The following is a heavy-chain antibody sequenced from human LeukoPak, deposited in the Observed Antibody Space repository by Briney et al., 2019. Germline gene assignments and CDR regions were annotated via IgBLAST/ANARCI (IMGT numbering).Heavy chain of an antibody. CDR3: ARDLRAIVVVPAGHDR. Sequence: PGGSLRLSCAASGFTFSSYSMNWVRQAPGKGLEWVSSISSSSYIYYADSVKGRFTISRDNAKNSLYLQMNSLRAEDTAVYYCARDLRAIVVVPAGHDRWGQGTLVTVSS. CDR1: GFTFSSYS. CDR2: ISSSSYI. J-gene: IGHJ5*02. D-gene: IGHD2-2*01. V-gene: IGHV3-21*01.